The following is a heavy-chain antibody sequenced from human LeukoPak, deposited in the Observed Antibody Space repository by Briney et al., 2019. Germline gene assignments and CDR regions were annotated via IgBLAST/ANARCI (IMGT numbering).Heavy chain of an antibody. CDR1: GFTFSSYA. V-gene: IGHV3-23*01. J-gene: IGHJ6*02. Sequence: GGSLRVSCAASGFTFSSYAMSWVRQAPGKGLEWVSAISGSGGSTYYADPVKGRFTISRDNSKNTLYLQMNSLRAEDTAVYYCAKGPGSSGPTGAYYYYYGMDVWGQGTTVTVSS. CDR3: AKGPGSSGPTGAYYYYYGMDV. D-gene: IGHD3-22*01. CDR2: ISGSGGST.